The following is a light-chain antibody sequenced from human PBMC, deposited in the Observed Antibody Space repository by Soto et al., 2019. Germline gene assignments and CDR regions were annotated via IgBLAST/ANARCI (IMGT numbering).Light chain of an antibody. J-gene: IGLJ3*02. CDR3: SSYTTTSTLV. CDR2: EVR. CDR1: NRDVGSYNL. Sequence: QSALTQPASVSGAPGQSITISCIGTNRDVGSYNLVSWYQQRPGEAPKLIISEVRNRPSGISYRFTGSKSGNTASLTISWLQAEDEADYYCSSYTTTSTLVFGGGTKLTVL. V-gene: IGLV2-14*01.